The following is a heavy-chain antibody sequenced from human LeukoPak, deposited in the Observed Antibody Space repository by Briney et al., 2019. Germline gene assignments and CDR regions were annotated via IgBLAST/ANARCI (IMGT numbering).Heavy chain of an antibody. V-gene: IGHV3-48*01. CDR2: ISSSSSTI. CDR3: ARDYDILTGPEAFDI. D-gene: IGHD3-9*01. CDR1: GFTFSSYS. J-gene: IGHJ3*02. Sequence: GGSLRLSCAASGFTFSSYSMNWVRQAPGKGLEWVSYISSSSSTIYYADSVKGRFTISRDNAKNSLYLQMNSLRAEDTAVYYCARDYDILTGPEAFDIWGQGTMVTVSS.